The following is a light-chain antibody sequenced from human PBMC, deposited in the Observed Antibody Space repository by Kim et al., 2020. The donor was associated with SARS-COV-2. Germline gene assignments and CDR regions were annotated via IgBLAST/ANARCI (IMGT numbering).Light chain of an antibody. CDR3: QQYHTHST. J-gene: IGKJ1*01. CDR1: QSVHNW. V-gene: IGKV1-5*03. CDR2: KAS. Sequence: ASVGGTLTITCRASQSVHNWLAWYQQKPGQVPKLLIEKASDLQSGVPARFSGSGSGTEFTLTITTLQPSDFATYYCQQYHTHSTFGQGTKVDIK.